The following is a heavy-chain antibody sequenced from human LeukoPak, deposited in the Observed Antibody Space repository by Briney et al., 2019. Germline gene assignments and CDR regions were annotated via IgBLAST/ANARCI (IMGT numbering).Heavy chain of an antibody. Sequence: ASVKVSCKASGYTFTTQAMNWVRQAPGQGLEYKGWIDTNTGNPTYAQGFTGRFVFSLDTSVNTAYLQISSLKTEDTGVYSCAGRSMVQHMDVWGKGTTVTVSS. J-gene: IGHJ6*03. CDR1: GYTFTTQA. CDR3: AGRSMVQHMDV. D-gene: IGHD3-10*01. V-gene: IGHV7-4-1*02. CDR2: IDTNTGNP.